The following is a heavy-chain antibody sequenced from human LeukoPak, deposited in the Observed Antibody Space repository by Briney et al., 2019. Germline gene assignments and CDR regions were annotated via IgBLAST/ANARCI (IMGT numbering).Heavy chain of an antibody. D-gene: IGHD2-15*01. V-gene: IGHV3-23*01. CDR3: GYCSGGTCYSHAFEI. CDR2: IGGSGAYT. J-gene: IGHJ3*02. Sequence: GGSLRLSCAASGFTFSSYAMSWVRQAPGKGLEWVSAIGGSGAYTFYAASVKGRFTISRDNSKNTLYLQMNSLRAEDTAIYYCGYCSGGTCYSHAFEIWGQGTMVTVSS. CDR1: GFTFSSYA.